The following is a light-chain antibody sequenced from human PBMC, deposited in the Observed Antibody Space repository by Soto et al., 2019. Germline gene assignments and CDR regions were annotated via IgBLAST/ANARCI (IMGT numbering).Light chain of an antibody. Sequence: DIQMTQSPSSVSASVGDRVTITCRASQGIRSWLAWYQQKPGKAPKLLIYAASNLQSGVPSRFSGSGSETDFTLSISSLQPEDFATYYCQQGNSFPPTFGQGTKVEIK. J-gene: IGKJ1*01. CDR2: AAS. CDR1: QGIRSW. CDR3: QQGNSFPPT. V-gene: IGKV1-12*01.